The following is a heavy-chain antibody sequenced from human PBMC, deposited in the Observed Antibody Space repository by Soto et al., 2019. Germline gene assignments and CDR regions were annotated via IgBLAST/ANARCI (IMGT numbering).Heavy chain of an antibody. J-gene: IGHJ5*02. CDR2: IIPIFGTA. Sequence: QVQLVQSGAEVKKPGSSVKVSCKASGGTFSSYAISWVRQAPGQGLEWMGGIIPIFGTANYAQKFQGRVTITADNSTSTAYMELSSLRSEDTAVYYCARGRENRYCSSTSCYYGFDPWGQGTLVTVSS. CDR1: GGTFSSYA. D-gene: IGHD2-2*01. V-gene: IGHV1-69*06. CDR3: ARGRENRYCSSTSCYYGFDP.